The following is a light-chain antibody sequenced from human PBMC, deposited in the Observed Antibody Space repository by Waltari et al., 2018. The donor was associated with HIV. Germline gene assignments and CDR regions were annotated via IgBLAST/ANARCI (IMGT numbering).Light chain of an antibody. CDR2: KAS. CDR1: QSISSW. Sequence: DIQMTQSPSTLSASVGDRVTITCRASQSISSWLAWYRQKPGKAPNLLIYKASSLEGGVPSRFSGSGSGTDFTLTISSLQPEDFATYYCQQSYSTPPTFGGGTKLEIK. CDR3: QQSYSTPPT. J-gene: IGKJ4*01. V-gene: IGKV1-5*03.